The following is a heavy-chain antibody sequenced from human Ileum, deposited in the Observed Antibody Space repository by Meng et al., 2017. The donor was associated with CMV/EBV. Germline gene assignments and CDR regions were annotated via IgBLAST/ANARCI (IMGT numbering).Heavy chain of an antibody. D-gene: IGHD6-19*01. J-gene: IGHJ5*02. CDR3: ARPYTSGWSNWFDP. CDR1: GYTFNAYH. Sequence: LWRPGAQVKKPGAAVKASCKASGYTFNAYHVHWGRQAPGQGLEWMGWINPNSGGTKYAQKFRGRVTLTRDTSISTVYMDLTTITSDDTAVYYCARPYTSGWSNWFDPWGQGTLVTVSS. CDR2: INPNSGGT. V-gene: IGHV1-2*02.